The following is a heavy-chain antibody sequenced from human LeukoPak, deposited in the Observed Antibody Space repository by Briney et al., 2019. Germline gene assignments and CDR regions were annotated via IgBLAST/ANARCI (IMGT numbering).Heavy chain of an antibody. D-gene: IGHD5/OR15-5a*01. V-gene: IGHV3-23*01. Sequence: GGSLRLSCGASGFTFSSYAMAWVRQAPGKGLEWVSAIRGTGSSTYYADSVKGQFTISRDNSKSTLYLQMNSLRAEDTAIYYCARLQGVSTFDYWGQGTLVTVSS. CDR3: ARLQGVSTFDY. J-gene: IGHJ4*02. CDR2: IRGTGSST. CDR1: GFTFSSYA.